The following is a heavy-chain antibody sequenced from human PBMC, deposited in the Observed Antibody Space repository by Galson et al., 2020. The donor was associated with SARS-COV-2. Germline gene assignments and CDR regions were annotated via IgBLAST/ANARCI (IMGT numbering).Heavy chain of an antibody. V-gene: IGHV4-34*01. Sequence: SQALETLSLTCAVYGGSFSDHYWTWIRQSPGKGLEWIGEINHFGRTTYNPFLKSRVTISVDTSKNQFSLKLNSVTAADTAVYYCARQGSSGGWDSWFAAWGQGTLVTVAS. J-gene: IGHJ5*02. CDR1: GGSFSDHY. CDR3: ARQGSSGGWDSWFAA. D-gene: IGHD6-19*01. CDR2: INHFGRT.